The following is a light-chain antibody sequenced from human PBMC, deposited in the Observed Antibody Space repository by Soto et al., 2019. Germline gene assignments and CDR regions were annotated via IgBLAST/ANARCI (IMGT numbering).Light chain of an antibody. V-gene: IGKV1-17*01. CDR1: QGIRDA. Sequence: DIQMTQSPSSLSASVGDRVTITCRASQGIRDALGWYQQKPGKVPKRLIYSASSWQNGVPSRFSGSVSETVFTLTISSLQTEDFATYFCLQHSDYPFTFGQGTRLEI. CDR2: SAS. CDR3: LQHSDYPFT. J-gene: IGKJ2*01.